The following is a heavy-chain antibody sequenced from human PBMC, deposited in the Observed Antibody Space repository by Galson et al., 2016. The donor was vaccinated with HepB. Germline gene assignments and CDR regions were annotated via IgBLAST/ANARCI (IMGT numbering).Heavy chain of an antibody. D-gene: IGHD1-1*01. J-gene: IGHJ3*02. CDR1: GFPFTTSA. CDR2: ISGIGTTT. V-gene: IGHV3-23*01. CDR3: AKPRRYNHDALHI. Sequence: SLRLSCAASGFPFTTSALNWVRQAPGKGLQWVSFISGIGTTTFYTDSVKGRFTISRDNSKNMLYLQMDSLRAEDTAVYSCAKPRRYNHDALHIWCQGTMVTVSS.